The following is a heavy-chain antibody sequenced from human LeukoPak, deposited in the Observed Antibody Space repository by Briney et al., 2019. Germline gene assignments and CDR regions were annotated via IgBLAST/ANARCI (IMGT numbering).Heavy chain of an antibody. J-gene: IGHJ3*02. V-gene: IGHV1-69*13. D-gene: IGHD3-16*01. Sequence: SVKVSCKASGGSFSRYAISWVRQAPGQGLEWMGGIIPIFGTANYAQKFQGRVTITADESTSTAYMELSSLRSEDTAVYYCARELYGLGITFGGVTIDAFDIWGQGTMVTVSS. CDR3: ARELYGLGITFGGVTIDAFDI. CDR2: IIPIFGTA. CDR1: GGSFSRYA.